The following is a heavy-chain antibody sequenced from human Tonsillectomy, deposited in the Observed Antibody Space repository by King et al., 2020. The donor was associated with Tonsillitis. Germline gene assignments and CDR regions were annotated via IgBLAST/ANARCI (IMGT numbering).Heavy chain of an antibody. D-gene: IGHD2-15*01. CDR1: GGSMSSYY. CDR3: ARDIVVVVTAADYYYYMDV. J-gene: IGHJ6*03. CDR2: IYTGGST. V-gene: IGHV4-4*07. Sequence: VQLQESGPGLVKPSETLSLTCTVSGGSMSSYYWSWLRQPAGKGLEWIGRIYTGGSTNYNPSLKSRVTMSVDTSKSQFSLKLSSVTAADTAVYYCARDIVVVVTAADYYYYMDVWGKGTTVTVSS.